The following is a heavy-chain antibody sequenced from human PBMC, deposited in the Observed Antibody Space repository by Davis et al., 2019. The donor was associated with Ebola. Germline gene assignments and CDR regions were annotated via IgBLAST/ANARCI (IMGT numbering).Heavy chain of an antibody. D-gene: IGHD2-8*01. Sequence: PGGSLRLSCVASGFIFSDYGMHWVRQAPGKGLEWAAVIPSDGSYKYYADSVKGRFTISRDNSKNTLSLQMNSLRVEDTAVYYCARDLGYCTNGVCYIGAFDIWGQGTMVTVSS. CDR1: GFIFSDYG. CDR2: IPSDGSYK. V-gene: IGHV3-30*02. J-gene: IGHJ3*02. CDR3: ARDLGYCTNGVCYIGAFDI.